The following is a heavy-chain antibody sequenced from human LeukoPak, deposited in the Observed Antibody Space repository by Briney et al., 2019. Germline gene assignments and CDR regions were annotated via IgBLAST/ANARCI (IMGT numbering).Heavy chain of an antibody. CDR2: IIPIFGTA. Sequence: GASVKVSSKASGGTFSSYAISWVRQAPGQGLEWMGGIIPIFGTANYAQKFQGRVTITTDESTSTAYMELSSLRSEDTAVYYCARGYCSSTSSKYYYYYYYMDVWGKGTTVTVSS. J-gene: IGHJ6*03. D-gene: IGHD2-2*01. CDR3: ARGYCSSTSSKYYYYYYYMDV. CDR1: GGTFSSYA. V-gene: IGHV1-69*05.